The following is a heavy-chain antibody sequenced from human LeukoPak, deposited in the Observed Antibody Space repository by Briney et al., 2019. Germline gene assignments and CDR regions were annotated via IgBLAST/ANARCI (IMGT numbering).Heavy chain of an antibody. CDR1: GFSLSTSGMC. CDR3: ARMFRPGDSGPFDY. CDR2: IDWDDDK. D-gene: IGHD1-26*01. J-gene: IGHJ4*02. Sequence: SGPALVKPTQTLTLTCTFSGFSLSTSGMCVSWIRQPPGKALEWLARIDWDDDKYYSTSLKTRLTISKDTSKNQVVLTMTNMDPVDTATYYCARMFRPGDSGPFDYWGQGTLVTVPS. V-gene: IGHV2-70*11.